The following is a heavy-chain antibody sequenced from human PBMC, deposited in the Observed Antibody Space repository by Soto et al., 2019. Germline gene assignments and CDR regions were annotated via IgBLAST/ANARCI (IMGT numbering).Heavy chain of an antibody. CDR3: ARLGPPRLRRWFDP. J-gene: IGHJ5*02. CDR2: IYYSGST. V-gene: IGHV4-39*01. CDR1: GGSISSSSYY. D-gene: IGHD3-16*01. Sequence: QLQLQESGPGLVKPSETLSLTCTVSGGSISSSSYYWGWIRQPPGKGLEWIGSIYYSGSTYYNPSLKSRVTISVDTSKNQFSLKLSSVTAADTAVYYCARLGPPRLRRWFDPWGQGTLVTVSS.